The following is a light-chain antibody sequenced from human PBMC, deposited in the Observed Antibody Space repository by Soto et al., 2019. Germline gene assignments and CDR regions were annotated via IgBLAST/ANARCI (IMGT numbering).Light chain of an antibody. CDR3: QQTYGTPPCT. CDR1: QSISTY. CDR2: AAS. Sequence: DIQMTQSPSSLSASVGDRVTITCRASQSISTYLNWYQQKPGKAPKLLIYAASRLQSGVPSRFSGSGSGTDFTLTISSLQPEDFATYFCQQTYGTPPCTFGHGTKVEIK. J-gene: IGKJ1*01. V-gene: IGKV1-39*01.